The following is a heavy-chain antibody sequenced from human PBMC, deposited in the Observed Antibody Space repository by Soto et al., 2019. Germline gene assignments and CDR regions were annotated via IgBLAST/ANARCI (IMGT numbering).Heavy chain of an antibody. CDR3: ARGGASSKWFDP. CDR1: GGSISSGDYY. V-gene: IGHV4-30-4*01. D-gene: IGHD2-15*01. Sequence: PSETLSLTCTVSGGSISSGDYYWNWIRQPPGKGPEWIAFISYSGTTSYNPSLRSRVTISADTSKSQFSLNLSSVTAADTAVYYCARGGASSKWFDPWGQGILVTVSS. J-gene: IGHJ5*02. CDR2: ISYSGTT.